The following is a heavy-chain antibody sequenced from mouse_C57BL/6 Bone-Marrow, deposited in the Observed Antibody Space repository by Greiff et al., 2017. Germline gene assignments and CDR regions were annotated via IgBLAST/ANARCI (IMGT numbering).Heavy chain of an antibody. CDR2: IDPNSGGT. V-gene: IGHV1-72*01. Sequence: QVQLQQSGAELVKPGSSVKLSCKASGYTFTSYWMHWVKQRPGRGLEWIGRIDPNSGGTKYNEKFKSKATLTVAKPSSTAYMQLSSLTSEDYAVYYGATRGDYYYYYAMDYWGQGTSVTVSS. CDR3: ATRGDYYYYYAMDY. J-gene: IGHJ4*01. D-gene: IGHD1-1*01. CDR1: GYTFTSYW.